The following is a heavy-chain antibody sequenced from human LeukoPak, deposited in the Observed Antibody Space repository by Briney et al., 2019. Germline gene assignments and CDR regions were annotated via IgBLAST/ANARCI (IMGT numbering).Heavy chain of an antibody. Sequence: PGGSLRLSCAASGFTFSSYAMSWVRQAPGKGLEWVSAISGSGGSTYYADSEKGRFTISRDNSKNTLYLQMNSLRAEDTAVYYCAKDSGVRGVIITKGNWFDPWGQGTLVTVSS. CDR2: ISGSGGST. CDR3: AKDSGVRGVIITKGNWFDP. CDR1: GFTFSSYA. J-gene: IGHJ5*02. V-gene: IGHV3-23*01. D-gene: IGHD3-10*01.